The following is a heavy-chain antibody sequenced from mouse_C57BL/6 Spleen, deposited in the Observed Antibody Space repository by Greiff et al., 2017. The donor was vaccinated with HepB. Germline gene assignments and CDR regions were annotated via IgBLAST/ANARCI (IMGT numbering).Heavy chain of an antibody. CDR2: ISDGGSYT. CDR1: GFTFSSYA. CDR3: ARVSSYAMDY. J-gene: IGHJ4*01. Sequence: EVMLVESGGGLVKPGGSLKLSCAASGFTFSSYAMSWVRQTPEKRLEWVATISDGGSYTYYPDNVKGRFTISRDNAKNNLYLQMSHLKSEDTAMYYCARVSSYAMDYWGQGTSVTVSS. V-gene: IGHV5-4*03. D-gene: IGHD6-2*01.